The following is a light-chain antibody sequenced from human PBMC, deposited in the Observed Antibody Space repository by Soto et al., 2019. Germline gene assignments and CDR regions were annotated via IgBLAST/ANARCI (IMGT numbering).Light chain of an antibody. CDR2: KAS. J-gene: IGKJ1*01. CDR3: QSYNGYWT. V-gene: IGKV1-5*03. CDR1: QSISSS. Sequence: DIQMTQSPSYLSASVGDRVTITCRASQSISSSLAWYQQKPGKAPKVLIYKASSLEGGVPSRFSGSGSGTEFTLTISSLQPDDFASYYCQSYNGYWTFGQGTKVDIK.